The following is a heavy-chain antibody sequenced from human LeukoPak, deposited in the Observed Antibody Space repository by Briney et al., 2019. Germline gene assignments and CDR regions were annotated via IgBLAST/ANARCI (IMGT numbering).Heavy chain of an antibody. CDR1: GYSFTDKY. V-gene: IGHV1-2*02. D-gene: IGHD3-22*01. CDR2: INPKSGGT. J-gene: IGHJ4*02. CDR3: ARDASSGYYLTPDY. Sequence: ASVKVSCKASGYSFTDKYLHWVRQAPGQGLEWMGWINPKSGGTNYAQKFQGRVTITADESTSTAYMELSSLRSEDTAVYYCARDASSGYYLTPDYWGQGTLVTVSS.